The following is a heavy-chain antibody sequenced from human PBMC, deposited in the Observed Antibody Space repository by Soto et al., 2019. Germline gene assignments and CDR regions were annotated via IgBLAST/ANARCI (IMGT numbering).Heavy chain of an antibody. D-gene: IGHD6-6*01. CDR1: GGSFSDYA. CDR2: INYSGNT. V-gene: IGHV4-34*01. Sequence: QVQLQQWGAGLLKPSETLSLTCAVYGGSFSDYAWAWIRQPPGKRLEWIGDINYSGNTNYNPTLKSRVTISLDTSKHQFSLKLSYVTAADTAVYYCARKMTARHNWFDPWGQGALVTVSS. CDR3: ARKMTARHNWFDP. J-gene: IGHJ5*02.